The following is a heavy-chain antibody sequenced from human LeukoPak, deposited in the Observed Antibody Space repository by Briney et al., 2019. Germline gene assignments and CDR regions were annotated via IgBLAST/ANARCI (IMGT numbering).Heavy chain of an antibody. V-gene: IGHV3-23*01. J-gene: IGHJ5*02. Sequence: PGGSLRLSCAASGFTFSPYAMSLVRQAPGNGLEWVSLISGTGTNTYYAASVKGRFTISRDNSKSTLYLQMNSLSAEDTAVYYCAKSSDVIVLPASMWFDPWGQGTLVTVSS. CDR3: AKSSDVIVLPASMWFDP. CDR1: GFTFSPYA. D-gene: IGHD2-2*01. CDR2: ISGTGTNT.